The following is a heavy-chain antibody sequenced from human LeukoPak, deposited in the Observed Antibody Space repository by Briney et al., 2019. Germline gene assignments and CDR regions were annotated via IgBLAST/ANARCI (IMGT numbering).Heavy chain of an antibody. J-gene: IGHJ4*02. CDR3: ARHNSPYYDFWSGYYTPDENLDY. Sequence: SETLSLTCAVSGYSISSGYYWGWIRQPPGKGLEWIGSIYHSGSSYYNPSLKSRVTISVDTSKNQFSLKLSSVTAADTAVYYCARHNSPYYDFWSGYYTPDENLDYWGQGTLVTVSS. V-gene: IGHV4-38-2*01. CDR1: GYSISSGYY. D-gene: IGHD3-3*01. CDR2: IYHSGSS.